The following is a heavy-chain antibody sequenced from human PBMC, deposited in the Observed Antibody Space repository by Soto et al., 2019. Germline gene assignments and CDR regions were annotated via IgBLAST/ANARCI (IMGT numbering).Heavy chain of an antibody. CDR3: WGWEYTVTTEVDYYYMDV. D-gene: IGHD4-4*01. CDR2: IYYSGST. J-gene: IGHJ6*03. CDR1: GGSISSSSYY. V-gene: IGHV4-39*01. Sequence: QLQLQESGPGLVKPSETLSLTCTVSGGSISSSSYYWGWIRQPPGKGLEWIGSIYYSGSTYYNPSLKSRVTISVDTSKNQFSLKLSSVTAADTAVYYCWGWEYTVTTEVDYYYMDVWGKGTTVTVSS.